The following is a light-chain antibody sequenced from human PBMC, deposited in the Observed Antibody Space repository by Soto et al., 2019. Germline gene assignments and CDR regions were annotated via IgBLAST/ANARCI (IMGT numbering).Light chain of an antibody. CDR3: AAWDNSQNGVL. CDR2: SNN. Sequence: QSVLTQPPSASGTPGQRVTISCSGSSSNIGSYTVSWYQQLPGAAPKLLIYSNNQRPSGVPDRFSGSKSGTSASLGISGLQAEDEADYYSAAWDNSQNGVLFGGGTKVTVL. CDR1: SSNIGSYT. V-gene: IGLV1-44*01. J-gene: IGLJ2*01.